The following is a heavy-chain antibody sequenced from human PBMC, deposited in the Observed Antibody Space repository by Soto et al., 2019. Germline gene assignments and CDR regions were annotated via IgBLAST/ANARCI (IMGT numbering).Heavy chain of an antibody. D-gene: IGHD3-22*01. CDR2: IRSKANSYAT. Sequence: SGGSLRLSCAASGFTSSGSAMHWVRQASGKGLEWVGRIRSKANSYATAYAASVKGRFTISRDDSKNTAYLQMNSLKTEDTAVYYCTRFMLDYYDSSGYYFLRWGQGTLVTVSS. CDR1: GFTSSGSA. CDR3: TRFMLDYYDSSGYYFLR. V-gene: IGHV3-73*01. J-gene: IGHJ4*02.